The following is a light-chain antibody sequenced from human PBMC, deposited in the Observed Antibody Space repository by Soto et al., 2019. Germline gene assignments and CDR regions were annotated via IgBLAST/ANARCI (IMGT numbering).Light chain of an antibody. V-gene: IGKV4-1*01. CDR3: QQYYSNPFT. Sequence: DIVMTQSPDSLAVSLGERATINCKSSQSVLYSSNNKNYLSWYQHKPRQPPKLLIYWASTRESGVPDRFSGSGSGTDFSLTISSLQAEDVAVYYCQQYYSNPFTFGQGNKLEIK. CDR1: QSVLYSSNNKNY. J-gene: IGKJ2*01. CDR2: WAS.